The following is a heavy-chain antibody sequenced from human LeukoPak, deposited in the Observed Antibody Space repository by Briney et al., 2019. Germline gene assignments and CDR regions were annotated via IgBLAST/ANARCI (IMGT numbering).Heavy chain of an antibody. J-gene: IGHJ4*02. CDR2: TSGSGNST. CDR3: AKGPSGPDYFDY. V-gene: IGHV3-23*01. D-gene: IGHD2-8*02. Sequence: GGSLRLSCAASGFTFSIYAMSWVRQAPGKGLDWVSTTSGSGNSTYYADSVKGRFTISRDNSKNTLYLQMNSLRAEDTAVYYCAKGPSGPDYFDYWGQGTLVTVSS. CDR1: GFTFSIYA.